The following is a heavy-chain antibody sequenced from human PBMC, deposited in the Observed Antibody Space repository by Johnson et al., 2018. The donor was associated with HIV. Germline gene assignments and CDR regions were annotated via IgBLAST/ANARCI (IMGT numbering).Heavy chain of an antibody. J-gene: IGHJ3*02. CDR2: LKSKVDGGTT. V-gene: IGHV3-15*01. CDR1: GFPFSNAW. CDR3: TTEGDAFDI. Sequence: VQLVESGGGLVKPGGSLRLSCRASGFPFSNAWMNWVRQAPGKGLEWVGRLKSKVDGGTTDYAAPGKDRFTISRDDSKNTLYLQMSSLRTEDAAVYYCTTEGDAFDIWGQGTMVTVSS.